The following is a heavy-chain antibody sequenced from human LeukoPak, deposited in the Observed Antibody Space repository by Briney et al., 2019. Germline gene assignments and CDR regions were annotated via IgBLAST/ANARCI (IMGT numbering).Heavy chain of an antibody. CDR3: ARDNSVEDTAWWFDP. Sequence: ASVKVSCKASGYTFTSYYMHWVRQAPGQGLEWMGIINPSGGSTSYAQKFQGRVTMTRDMSTSTDYMELSSLRSEDAAVYYCARDNSVEDTAWWFDPWGQGTLVTVSS. CDR1: GYTFTSYY. V-gene: IGHV1-46*01. CDR2: INPSGGST. J-gene: IGHJ5*02. D-gene: IGHD4-23*01.